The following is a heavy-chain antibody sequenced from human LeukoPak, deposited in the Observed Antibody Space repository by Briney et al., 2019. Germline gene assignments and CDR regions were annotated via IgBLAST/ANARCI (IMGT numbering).Heavy chain of an antibody. J-gene: IGHJ4*02. CDR2: IKQDGSEK. CDR1: GFTFSSYW. D-gene: IGHD3-22*01. V-gene: IGHV3-7*01. Sequence: GGSLRLSCAASGFTFSSYWMSWVRQAPGKGLEWVANIKQDGSEKYYVDSVKGRFTISRDNAKNSLYLQMNSLRAEDTAVYYCARGNYYDSSAIYYWGQGTLVTVSS. CDR3: ARGNYYDSSAIYY.